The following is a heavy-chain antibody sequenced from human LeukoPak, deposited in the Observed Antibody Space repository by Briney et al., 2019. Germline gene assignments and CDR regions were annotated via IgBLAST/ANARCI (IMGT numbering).Heavy chain of an antibody. CDR3: ARLSRWYWFDP. D-gene: IGHD6-13*01. CDR1: GYSFSTFW. CDR2: IYPDNSDT. V-gene: IGHV5-51*01. J-gene: IGHJ5*02. Sequence: GESLKISCKGSGYSFSTFWIAWVRQMPGKGLEWMGIIYPDNSDTRYSPSFQGQVTISADKSISTAYLQWSSLKASDTAMYYCARLSRWYWFDPWGQGTLVTVSS.